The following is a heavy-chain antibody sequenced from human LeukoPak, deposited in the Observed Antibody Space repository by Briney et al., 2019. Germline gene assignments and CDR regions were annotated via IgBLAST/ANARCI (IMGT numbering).Heavy chain of an antibody. CDR1: GDSVSSNSAA. D-gene: IGHD6-19*01. J-gene: IGHJ4*02. Sequence: SQTLSLTCAISGDSVSSNSAAWNWIRQSPSRGLEWLGRTYYRSKWYNDYAVSVKSRITINPDTSKSQFSLQLNSVTPEDTAVYYCARAPGAHSSGWAIEGYFDYWGQGTLVTVSS. CDR3: ARAPGAHSSGWAIEGYFDY. V-gene: IGHV6-1*01. CDR2: TYYRSKWYN.